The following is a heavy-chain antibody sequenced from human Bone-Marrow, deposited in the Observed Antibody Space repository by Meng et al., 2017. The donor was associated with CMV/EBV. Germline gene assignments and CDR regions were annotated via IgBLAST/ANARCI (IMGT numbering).Heavy chain of an antibody. D-gene: IGHD2-2*01. J-gene: IGHJ3*02. CDR3: ARRTGGVGYCSSTSCSGAFDI. Sequence: GESLKISCKGSGYSFTSYWIGWVRQMPGKGLEWMGIIYPGDSDTRYSPSFQGQVTISADKSISTAYLQWSSLKASDTAMYYCARRTGGVGYCSSTSCSGAFDIWGQGTMVTVSS. CDR2: IYPGDSDT. V-gene: IGHV5-51*01. CDR1: GYSFTSYW.